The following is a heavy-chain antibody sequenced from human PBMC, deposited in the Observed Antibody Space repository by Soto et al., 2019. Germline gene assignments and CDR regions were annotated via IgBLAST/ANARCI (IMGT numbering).Heavy chain of an antibody. D-gene: IGHD1-26*01. CDR3: ARARMYSGAYHDY. Sequence: GASVKVSCKASGYTFSNFGINWVRQAPGQGLEWMGWITPYNGNANYAQKYQDRLTVTTDTSTNKAYLELRSQRSDDTAVYFCARARMYSGAYHDYWGQGTLVTVSS. V-gene: IGHV1-18*04. CDR2: ITPYNGNA. J-gene: IGHJ4*02. CDR1: GYTFSNFG.